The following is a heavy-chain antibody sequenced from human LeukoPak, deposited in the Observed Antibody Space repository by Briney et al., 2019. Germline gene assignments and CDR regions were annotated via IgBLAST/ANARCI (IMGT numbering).Heavy chain of an antibody. D-gene: IGHD6-13*01. CDR3: AKAPTTPQQPSLGFDY. CDR1: GFTFSSYA. CDR2: ISGSGGST. V-gene: IGHV3-23*01. Sequence: GGSLRLSCAASGFTFSSYAMSWVRQAPGKGLEWVSAISGSGGSTYYADSVKGRFTISRDNSKNTLYLQMNSLRAEDTAVYYCAKAPTTPQQPSLGFDYWGQGTLVTVSS. J-gene: IGHJ4*02.